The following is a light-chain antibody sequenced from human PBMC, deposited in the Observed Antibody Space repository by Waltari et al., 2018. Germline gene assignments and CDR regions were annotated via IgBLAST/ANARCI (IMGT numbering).Light chain of an antibody. V-gene: IGLV2-23*02. CDR3: CSYAGSSTFHVL. Sequence: QSVLTQPASMSGSPGQSITISCTGTNSDVGSYNLVSWYQQHPGKAPRLIIYDVIKRPAGGSDLFSGSKSGNTASLTVSGLQPEDEAEYFCCSYAGSSTFHVLFGGGTKLTVL. J-gene: IGLJ2*01. CDR1: NSDVGSYNL. CDR2: DVI.